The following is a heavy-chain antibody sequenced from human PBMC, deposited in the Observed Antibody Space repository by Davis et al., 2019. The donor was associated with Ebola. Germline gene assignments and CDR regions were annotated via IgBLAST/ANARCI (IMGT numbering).Heavy chain of an antibody. V-gene: IGHV5-51*01. J-gene: IGHJ6*02. Sequence: KVSCKGSGYSFTSYWIAWVRQMPGKGLEWMGIIYPGDSDTRYSPSFKGQVTISVDKSISTAYLQWSSLKASDSAMYYCARPNYYDTSGTYGMDVWGQGTTVTVSS. CDR3: ARPNYYDTSGTYGMDV. CDR1: GYSFTSYW. CDR2: IYPGDSDT. D-gene: IGHD3-22*01.